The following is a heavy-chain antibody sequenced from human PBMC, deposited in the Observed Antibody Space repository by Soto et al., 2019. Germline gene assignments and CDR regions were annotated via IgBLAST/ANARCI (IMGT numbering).Heavy chain of an antibody. Sequence: SETLSLTCTVSGGSIRNGDYYWGWIRQPPGKGLEWIGYVYYSGTTYSHPSLNSRVSISVDTYENQFSLRLTSVTAADTAVYYCVTVNLVGAAYYFDYWGPGTLVTVSS. CDR1: GGSIRNGDYY. V-gene: IGHV4-30-4*01. J-gene: IGHJ4*02. CDR2: VYYSGTT. D-gene: IGHD1-26*01. CDR3: VTVNLVGAAYYFDY.